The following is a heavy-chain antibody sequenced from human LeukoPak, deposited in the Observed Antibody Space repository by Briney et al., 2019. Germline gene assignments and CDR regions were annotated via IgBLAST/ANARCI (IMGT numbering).Heavy chain of an antibody. CDR1: GYTFTGYY. Sequence: ASVKASCKASGYTFTGYYMHWVRQAPGQGLEWMGRINPNSGGTNYAQKFQGRVTMTRDTSISTAYMELSRLRSDDTAVYYCARGLRFLEWLLSVWGQGTLVTVSS. V-gene: IGHV1-2*06. CDR2: INPNSGGT. CDR3: ARGLRFLEWLLSV. J-gene: IGHJ4*02. D-gene: IGHD3-3*01.